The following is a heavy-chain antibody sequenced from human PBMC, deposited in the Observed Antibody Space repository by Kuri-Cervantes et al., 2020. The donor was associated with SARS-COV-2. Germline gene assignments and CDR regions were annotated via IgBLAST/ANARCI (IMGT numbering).Heavy chain of an antibody. CDR3: ARGYYYHSSGASYFDY. D-gene: IGHD3-22*01. CDR1: RGTLRSYV. Sequence: SVKVSCKTTRGTLRSYVVSWIRQAPGQGLEWLGGSIPVFGTTNYAQKFQGRVTIIADTSTNTAYMELSSLNSEDTAIYFCARGYYYHSSGASYFDYWGQGTLVTVSS. CDR2: SIPVFGTT. J-gene: IGHJ4*02. V-gene: IGHV1-69*06.